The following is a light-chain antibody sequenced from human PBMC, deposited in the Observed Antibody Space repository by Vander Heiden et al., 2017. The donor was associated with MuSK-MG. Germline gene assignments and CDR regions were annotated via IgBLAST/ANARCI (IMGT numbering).Light chain of an antibody. CDR2: DVT. V-gene: IGLV2-14*03. J-gene: IGLJ1*01. CDR3: SSYSASTTYV. Sequence: PASVSGSIGQTITISCTGTASDVGLSDYVSWYQQFPDKAPKLMIFDVTHRPSGVSNRFSGSKSGDTASLTISGLQAEDEADYFCSSYSASTTYVFGTGSRVTVL. CDR1: ASDVGLSDY.